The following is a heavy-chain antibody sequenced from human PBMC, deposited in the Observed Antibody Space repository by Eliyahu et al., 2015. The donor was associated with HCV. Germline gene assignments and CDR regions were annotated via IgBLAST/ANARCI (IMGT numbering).Heavy chain of an antibody. D-gene: IGHD3-10*01. J-gene: IGHJ3*02. CDR3: ARGCPVERDVYYYGSGSYYKRDAFDI. Sequence: QVQLVQSGAEVKKPGASVKVSCKASGYTFTSYYMXWVRQXPGQGLEWMGIINPSGGSTSYAQKFQGRVTMTRDTSTSTVYMELSSLRSEDTAVYYCARGCPVERDVYYYGSGSYYKRDAFDIWGQGTMVTVSS. CDR1: GYTFTSYY. V-gene: IGHV1-46*01. CDR2: INPSGGST.